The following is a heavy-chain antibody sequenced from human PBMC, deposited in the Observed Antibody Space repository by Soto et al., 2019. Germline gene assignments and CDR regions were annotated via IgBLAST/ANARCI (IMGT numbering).Heavy chain of an antibody. Sequence: ASETLSLTCTVSGGSMSSYYGTWIRQPAGKGLEWIGRVYSSGGTHYSPSLKSRVTISLDTSKNQFSLRLLSVTDADTAVYFCARGQRFSDWFDPWGQGTLVTVSS. D-gene: IGHD3-3*01. CDR2: VYSSGGT. CDR1: GGSMSSYY. J-gene: IGHJ5*02. CDR3: ARGQRFSDWFDP. V-gene: IGHV4-4*07.